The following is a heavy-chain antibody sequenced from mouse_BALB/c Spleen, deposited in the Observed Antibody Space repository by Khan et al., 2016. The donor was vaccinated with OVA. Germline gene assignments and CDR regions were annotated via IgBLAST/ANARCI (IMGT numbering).Heavy chain of an antibody. J-gene: IGHJ4*01. V-gene: IGHV2-3*01. CDR2: IWGDGST. Sequence: QVQLKQSGPGLVAPSQSLSITCTVSGFSLTSYGVNWVRQPPGKGLEWLGVIWGDGSTNYHSALRSRLSIIKDNSKHQVFLKLNSLQTDDTATYYCAKWGNSYYATDYWGQGTSVTVSS. CDR3: AKWGNSYYATDY. CDR1: GFSLTSYG. D-gene: IGHD2-1*01.